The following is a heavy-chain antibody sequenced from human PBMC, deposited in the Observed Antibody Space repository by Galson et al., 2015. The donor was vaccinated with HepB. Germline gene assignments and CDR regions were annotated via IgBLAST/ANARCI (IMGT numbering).Heavy chain of an antibody. CDR1: GGTFSSYA. J-gene: IGHJ5*02. Sequence: SVKVSCKASGGTFSSYAISWVRQAPGQGLEWMGGIIPIFGTANYAQKFQGRVTITADESTSTAYMELSSLRSGDTAVYYCARVQVVPAAKVVWFDPWGQGTLVTVSS. D-gene: IGHD2-2*01. CDR2: IIPIFGTA. V-gene: IGHV1-69*13. CDR3: ARVQVVPAAKVVWFDP.